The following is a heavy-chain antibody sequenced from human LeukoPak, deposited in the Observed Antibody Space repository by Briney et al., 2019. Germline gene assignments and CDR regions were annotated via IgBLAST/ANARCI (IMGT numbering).Heavy chain of an antibody. CDR1: GYTFTGYY. Sequence: ASVKVSCKASGYTFTGYYMHWVRQAPGQGLEWMGWISPNSGGTNYAQKFQGRVTMTRDTSISTAYMELSRLRSDDTAVYYCARYGYCSSTSCYNWFDPWGQGTLVTVSS. CDR3: ARYGYCSSTSCYNWFDP. J-gene: IGHJ5*02. V-gene: IGHV1-2*02. CDR2: ISPNSGGT. D-gene: IGHD2-2*01.